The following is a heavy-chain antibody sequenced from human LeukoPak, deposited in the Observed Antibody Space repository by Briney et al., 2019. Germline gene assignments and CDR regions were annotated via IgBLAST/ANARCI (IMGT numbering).Heavy chain of an antibody. J-gene: IGHJ4*02. V-gene: IGHV1-2*02. CDR2: INPNSGGT. CDR3: ARGLDYGDYWVPVYYFDY. D-gene: IGHD4-17*01. Sequence: ASVKVFCKASGYTFTGYYMHWVRQAPGQGLEWMGWINPNSGGTNYAQKFQGRVTVTRDTSISTAYMELSRLRSDDTAVYYCARGLDYGDYWVPVYYFDYWGQGTLVTVSS. CDR1: GYTFTGYY.